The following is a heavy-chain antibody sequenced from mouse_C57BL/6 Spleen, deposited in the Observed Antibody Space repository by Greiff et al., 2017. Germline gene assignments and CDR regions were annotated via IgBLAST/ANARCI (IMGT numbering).Heavy chain of an antibody. V-gene: IGHV1-50*01. Sequence: QVQLQQPGAELVKPGASVKLSCKASGYTFTSYWMQWVKQRPGQGLEWIGEIDPSDSYTNYNQKFKGKATLTVDTSSSTAYMQLSSLTSEDSAVYYCARWYSNYYFDYWGQGTTLTVSS. CDR2: IDPSDSYT. J-gene: IGHJ2*01. CDR3: ARWYSNYYFDY. D-gene: IGHD2-5*01. CDR1: GYTFTSYW.